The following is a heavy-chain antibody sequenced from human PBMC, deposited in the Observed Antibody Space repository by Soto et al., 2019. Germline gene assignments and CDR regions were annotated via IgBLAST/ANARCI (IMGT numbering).Heavy chain of an antibody. CDR3: ARHDPYSSSEEYYFDY. CDR1: GGSISSYY. Sequence: SETLSLTCTVSGGSISSYYWSWIRQPPGKGLEWIGYIYYSGSTNYNPSLKSRVTISVDTSKNQFSLKLSSVTAADTAVYYCARHDPYSSSEEYYFDYWGQGTLVTVSS. V-gene: IGHV4-59*08. CDR2: IYYSGST. J-gene: IGHJ4*02. D-gene: IGHD6-13*01.